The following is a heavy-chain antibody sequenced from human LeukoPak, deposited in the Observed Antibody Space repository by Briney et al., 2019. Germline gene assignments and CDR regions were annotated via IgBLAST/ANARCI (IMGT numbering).Heavy chain of an antibody. CDR1: GFTFSTYW. CDR2: INSDGSST. V-gene: IGHV3-74*01. J-gene: IGHJ4*02. Sequence: GGSLRLSCAASGFTFSTYWMHWVRQAPGKGLVWVSRINSDGSSTSYADSVKGRFTISRDNAKNTLYLQMNSLRAEDTAVYYCARGSYYGSGSSWGFDYWGQGTLVTVSS. D-gene: IGHD3-10*01. CDR3: ARGSYYGSGSSWGFDY.